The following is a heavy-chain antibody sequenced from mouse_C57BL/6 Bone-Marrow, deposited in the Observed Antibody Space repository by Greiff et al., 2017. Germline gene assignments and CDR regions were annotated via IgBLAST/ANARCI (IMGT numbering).Heavy chain of an antibody. V-gene: IGHV1-26*01. CDR2: INPNNGGT. CDR3: AKRDQGDY. Sequence: EVQLQQSGPELVKPGASVKISCKASGYTFTDYYMNWVKQSHGKSLEWIGDINPNNGGTSYNQKFKGKATLTVDKSSSTAYMELRSLTSEDSAVYYCAKRDQGDYWGQGTTLTVSS. CDR1: GYTFTDYY. J-gene: IGHJ2*01.